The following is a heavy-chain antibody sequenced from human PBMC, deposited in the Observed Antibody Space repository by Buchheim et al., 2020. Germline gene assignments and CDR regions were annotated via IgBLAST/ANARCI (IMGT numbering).Heavy chain of an antibody. Sequence: EVQLVESGGGLVQPGGSLRLSCTASGFTFSSYEMSWVRQAPGKGLEWVSYISSTVTTMYYANSVKGRFTISRDNAKHSLYLQMNSLRDEDTAVYYCARMATFDYWGQGTL. CDR1: GFTFSSYE. CDR3: ARMATFDY. V-gene: IGHV3-48*03. D-gene: IGHD5-24*01. CDR2: ISSTVTTM. J-gene: IGHJ4*02.